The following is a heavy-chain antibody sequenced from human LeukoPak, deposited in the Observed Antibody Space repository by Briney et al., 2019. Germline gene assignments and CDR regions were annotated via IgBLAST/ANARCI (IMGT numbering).Heavy chain of an antibody. CDR3: ARGYASGCYST. J-gene: IGHJ5*02. Sequence: SETLSLTCTVSGGSNSDDYWSWIRQPAGEGLEWIGRIYPSGSTYLNPSLKSRVSMSVDMSKSQIFLKVDSVTAADTAVYYCARGYASGCYSTWGQGILVTVSS. V-gene: IGHV4-4*07. CDR2: IYPSGST. D-gene: IGHD3-10*01. CDR1: GGSNSDDY.